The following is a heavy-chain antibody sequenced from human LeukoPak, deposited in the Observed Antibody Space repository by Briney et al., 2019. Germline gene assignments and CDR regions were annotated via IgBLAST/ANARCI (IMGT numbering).Heavy chain of an antibody. V-gene: IGHV3-23*01. CDR3: AKVQEMDTILPPFHY. J-gene: IGHJ4*02. CDR2: ISGSGGTT. Sequence: GGSLRLSCAASGFTFSNYAMSCVRQAPGKGLEWVSAISGSGGTTFYADSVKGRFTISRDNSKNTLYLQVNSLRAADTAIYYCAKVQEMDTILPPFHYWGQGTLVTVSS. D-gene: IGHD5-24*01. CDR1: GFTFSNYA.